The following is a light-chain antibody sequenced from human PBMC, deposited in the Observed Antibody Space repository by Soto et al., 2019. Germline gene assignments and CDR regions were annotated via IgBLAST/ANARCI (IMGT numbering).Light chain of an antibody. Sequence: QSVRARLASVSGAPGQSITISCTGTNNLVSWYQQHPGKAPKVVLYEGTKRPSGVSNRFSGSNSGSTASLTISGLQAEDEAHYFCCAYVGARSYVFGPGTKVTVL. CDR1: NNL. J-gene: IGLJ1*01. V-gene: IGLV2-23*01. CDR3: CAYVGARSYV. CDR2: EGT.